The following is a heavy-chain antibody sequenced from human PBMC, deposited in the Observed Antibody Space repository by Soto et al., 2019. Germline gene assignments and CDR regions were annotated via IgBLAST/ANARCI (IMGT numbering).Heavy chain of an antibody. J-gene: IGHJ6*02. V-gene: IGHV1-18*01. CDR1: GYTFTSYG. D-gene: IGHD3-10*01. Sequence: QVQLVQSGAEVKKPGASVKVSCKASGYTFTSYGISWVRQAPGQGLEWMGWISAYNGNTNYAQKLQGRVTMTTDTATVTADMELRSLRSDDTAVYYCARDRLLYYGSGRYGYYYYGMDVWCQGTTVTVSS. CDR2: ISAYNGNT. CDR3: ARDRLLYYGSGRYGYYYYGMDV.